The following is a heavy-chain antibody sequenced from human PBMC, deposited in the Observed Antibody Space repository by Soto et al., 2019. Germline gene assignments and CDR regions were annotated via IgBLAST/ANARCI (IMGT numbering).Heavy chain of an antibody. CDR2: ISSSSSTI. V-gene: IGHV3-48*02. CDR3: ARVSRSYLSSSDY. D-gene: IGHD6-13*01. Sequence: GGSLRLSCAASGFTFSTYSMNWVRQAPGKGLEWVSYISSSSSTIYYADSVKGRFTMSRDNAKNSLYLQMNSLRDEDTAIYYCARVSRSYLSSSDYWGQGTLVTVSS. CDR1: GFTFSTYS. J-gene: IGHJ4*02.